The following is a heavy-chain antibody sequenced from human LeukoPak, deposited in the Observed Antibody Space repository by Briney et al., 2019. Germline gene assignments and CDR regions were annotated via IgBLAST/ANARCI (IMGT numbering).Heavy chain of an antibody. J-gene: IGHJ4*02. Sequence: GGSLRLSCAASGFTFSSYSMNWVRQAPGKGLEWVSYISSSSSTIYYADSVKGRFTISRDNAKNSLYLQMNSLRAEDTAVYYCARGLVVVPAALDYWGPGTLVTVSS. D-gene: IGHD2-2*01. CDR3: ARGLVVVPAALDY. CDR1: GFTFSSYS. CDR2: ISSSSSTI. V-gene: IGHV3-48*01.